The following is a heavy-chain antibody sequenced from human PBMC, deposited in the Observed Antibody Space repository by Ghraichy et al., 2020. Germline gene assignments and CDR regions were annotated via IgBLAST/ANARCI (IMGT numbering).Heavy chain of an antibody. J-gene: IGHJ5*01. CDR2: ISSSGGST. CDR3: AKDEGSYPHPSFVS. CDR1: GFTFSSYA. Sequence: GGSLRLSCAASGFTFSSYAMSWVRQAPGKGLEWVSAISSSGGSTYYADSVKGRFTISRDNSKNTLYLQMNSLRAEDTAAYYCAKDEGSYPHPSFVSWGQGTLVTVSS. V-gene: IGHV3-23*01. D-gene: IGHD1-26*01.